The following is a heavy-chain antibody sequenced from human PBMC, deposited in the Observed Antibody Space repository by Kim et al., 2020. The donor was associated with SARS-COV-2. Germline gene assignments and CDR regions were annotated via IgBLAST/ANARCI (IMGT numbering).Heavy chain of an antibody. V-gene: IGHV4-34*01. CDR3: ARGLFSRGSYYAVYFDY. CDR2: INHSGST. CDR1: GGSFSGYY. D-gene: IGHD1-26*01. Sequence: SETLSLTCAVYGGSFSGYYWSWIRQPPGKGLEWIGEINHSGSTNYNPSLKSRVTISVDTSKNQFSLKLSSVTAADTAVYYCARGLFSRGSYYAVYFDYWGQGTLVTVSS. J-gene: IGHJ4*02.